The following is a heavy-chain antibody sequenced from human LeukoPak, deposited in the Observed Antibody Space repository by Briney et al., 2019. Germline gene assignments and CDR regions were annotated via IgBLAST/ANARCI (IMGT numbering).Heavy chain of an antibody. CDR1: GFTFSTYS. D-gene: IGHD6-19*01. CDR2: ISSSSNYI. Sequence: GGSLRLSCAASGFTFSTYSMNWVRQAPGKGLEWVSSISSSSNYIYYADSVKGRFTISRDNAKNSLYLQMNSLRAEDTAVYYCAREGYSRGWIVAYCFDNRGQGTLVTVSS. J-gene: IGHJ4*02. V-gene: IGHV3-21*01. CDR3: AREGYSRGWIVAYCFDN.